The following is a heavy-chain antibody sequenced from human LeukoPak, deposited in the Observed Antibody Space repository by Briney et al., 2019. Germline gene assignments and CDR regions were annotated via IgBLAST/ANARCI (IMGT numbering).Heavy chain of an antibody. D-gene: IGHD1-1*01. CDR3: LRHERDFDY. CDR2: INAGNGNT. V-gene: IGHV1-3*01. J-gene: IGHJ4*02. CDR1: GYTFISYV. Sequence: GASVKVSCKASGYTFISYVIHWVRQAPGQRLEWMGWINAGNGNTKYSQKFQGRVTITRDTSATTAYMDLRSLRSEDTAVYFCLRHERDFDYWGQGTLVTVSS.